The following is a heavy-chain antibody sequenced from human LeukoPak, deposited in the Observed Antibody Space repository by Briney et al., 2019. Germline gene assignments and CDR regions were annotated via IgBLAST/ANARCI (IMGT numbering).Heavy chain of an antibody. CDR3: ARGGVRGPWYFDL. V-gene: IGHV4-30-4*01. CDR2: IYYSGST. D-gene: IGHD1-26*01. Sequence: SETLSLTCTVSGGSISSGDYHWSWIRQPPGKGLEWIGYIYYSGSTYYNPSHKSRVTISVDTSKNQVSLKLSSVTAADTAVYYCARGGVRGPWYFDLWGRGTLVTVSS. J-gene: IGHJ2*01. CDR1: GGSISSGDYH.